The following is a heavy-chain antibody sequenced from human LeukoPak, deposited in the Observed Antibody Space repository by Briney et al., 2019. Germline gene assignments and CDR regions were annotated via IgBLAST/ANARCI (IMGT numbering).Heavy chain of an antibody. V-gene: IGHV3-30*03. Sequence: GGSLRLSCAASGFTFSSYGMHWVRQAPGKGLEWVAVISYDGSNKYYADSVKGRFTISRDNSKNTLYLQMNSLRAEDTAVYYCARDGGELAKWVFDYWGQGTLVTVSS. CDR1: GFTFSSYG. CDR3: ARDGGELAKWVFDY. CDR2: ISYDGSNK. J-gene: IGHJ4*02. D-gene: IGHD3-10*01.